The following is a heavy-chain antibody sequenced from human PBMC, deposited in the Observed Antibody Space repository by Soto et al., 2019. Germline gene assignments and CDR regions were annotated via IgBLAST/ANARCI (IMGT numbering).Heavy chain of an antibody. CDR1: GGSISSYY. CDR2: IHYSGST. Sequence: PSETLSLTCTVSGGSISSYYWSWIRQPPGKGLEWIGYIHYSGSTNYNPSLKSRVTISVDTSKNQFSLKLSSVTAADTAVYYCARGTPLRYFDWLLRVNAFDIWGQGTMVTVSS. D-gene: IGHD3-9*01. V-gene: IGHV4-59*01. J-gene: IGHJ3*02. CDR3: ARGTPLRYFDWLLRVNAFDI.